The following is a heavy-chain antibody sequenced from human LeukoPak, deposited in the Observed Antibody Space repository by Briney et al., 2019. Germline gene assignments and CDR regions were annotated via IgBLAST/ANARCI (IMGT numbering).Heavy chain of an antibody. V-gene: IGHV3-33*01. D-gene: IGHD2-15*01. Sequence: SPRPSPAASGFTSNTHGMHGVRHAPPKGLEWLAVIWYHGSIKYYSDSAKGRFTISRDNSKNTMYLQMNSLRAEDTAVYYCVRISCTGSRCKPYSYYDMDVWGQGTTVTVSS. CDR2: IWYHGSIK. CDR3: VRISCTGSRCKPYSYYDMDV. J-gene: IGHJ6*01. CDR1: GFTSNTHG.